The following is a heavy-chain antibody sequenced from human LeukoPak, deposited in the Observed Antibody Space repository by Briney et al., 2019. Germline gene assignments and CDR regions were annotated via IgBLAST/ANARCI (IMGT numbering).Heavy chain of an antibody. V-gene: IGHV4-34*01. CDR2: INHSGST. CDR3: ARGNHGGPFLFDY. Sequence: SETLSLTCAVYGGSFSGYYWSWIRQPPGKGLEWIGEINHSGSTNYNPSLKSRVTISVDTSKNQFSLKLSSVTAADTAVYYCARGNHGGPFLFDYWGQGTLVTVSS. D-gene: IGHD4-23*01. CDR1: GGSFSGYY. J-gene: IGHJ4*02.